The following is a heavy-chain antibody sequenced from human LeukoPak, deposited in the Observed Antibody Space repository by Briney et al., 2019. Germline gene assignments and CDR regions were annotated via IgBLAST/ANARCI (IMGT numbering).Heavy chain of an antibody. D-gene: IGHD6-19*01. V-gene: IGHV4-34*01. CDR2: INHSGST. Sequence: PSETLSLTCAVYGGSFSGYYWSWIRQPPGKGLEWIGEINHSGSTNYNPPLKSRVTISVDTSKNQFSLKLSSVTAADTAVYYCARLTSIAVAGTPYYFDYWGQGTLVTVSS. CDR3: ARLTSIAVAGTPYYFDY. CDR1: GGSFSGYY. J-gene: IGHJ4*02.